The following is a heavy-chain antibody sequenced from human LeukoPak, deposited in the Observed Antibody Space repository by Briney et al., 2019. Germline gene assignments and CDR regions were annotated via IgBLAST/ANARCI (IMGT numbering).Heavy chain of an antibody. CDR3: ARGGYGDYENYWYFDL. CDR1: GDTFTGYY. V-gene: IGHV1-2*02. CDR2: INPNSGGT. D-gene: IGHD4-17*01. Sequence: GSVKVSCKASGDTFTGYYMHWVRQARGQGLEWMGGINPNSGGTNYAQKFQGRVTMTRDTSISTAYMELSRLRSDDTAVYYCARGGYGDYENYWYFDLWGRGTLVTVSS. J-gene: IGHJ2*01.